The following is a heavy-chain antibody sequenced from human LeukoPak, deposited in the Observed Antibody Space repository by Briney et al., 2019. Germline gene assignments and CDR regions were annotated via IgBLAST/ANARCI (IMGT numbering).Heavy chain of an antibody. CDR1: GYSFTSYW. Sequence: GESLKFSCKGSGYSFTSYWIGWVRQMPGKGLEWMGIIYPGDSDTRYSPSFQGQVTISADKSISTAYLQWSSLKASDTAMYYCARLGGYCSGGSCWLDPWGQGTLVTVSS. D-gene: IGHD2-15*01. CDR3: ARLGGYCSGGSCWLDP. V-gene: IGHV5-51*01. J-gene: IGHJ5*02. CDR2: IYPGDSDT.